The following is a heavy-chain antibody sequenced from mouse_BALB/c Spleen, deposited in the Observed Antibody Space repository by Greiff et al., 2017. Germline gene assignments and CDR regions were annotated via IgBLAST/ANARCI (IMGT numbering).Heavy chain of an antibody. V-gene: IGHV5-6-5*01. Sequence: EVKLMESGGGLVKPGGSLKLSCAASGFAFSSYAMSWVRQTPEKRLEWVASISSGGSTYYPDSVKGRFTISRDNARNILYLQMSSLRSEDTAMYYCAREKYGNYGAYWGQGTLVTVSA. CDR3: AREKYGNYGAY. CDR2: ISSGGST. D-gene: IGHD2-10*02. J-gene: IGHJ3*01. CDR1: GFAFSSYA.